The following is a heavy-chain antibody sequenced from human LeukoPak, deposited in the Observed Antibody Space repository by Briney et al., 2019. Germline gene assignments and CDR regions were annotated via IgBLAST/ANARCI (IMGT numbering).Heavy chain of an antibody. V-gene: IGHV3-48*03. CDR2: ISSSGSTI. D-gene: IGHD3-10*02. Sequence: GGSLRLSCAASGFTFSSYETNWVRQAPGRGLEWVSYISSSGSTIYYADSVKGRFTISRDNAKNSLYLQMNSLRAEDTAVYYCAELGITMIGGVWGKGTTVTISS. J-gene: IGHJ6*04. CDR1: GFTFSSYE. CDR3: AELGITMIGGV.